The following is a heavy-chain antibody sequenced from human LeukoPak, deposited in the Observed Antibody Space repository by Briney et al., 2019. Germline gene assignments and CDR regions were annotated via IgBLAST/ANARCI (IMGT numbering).Heavy chain of an antibody. Sequence: GGSLRLSCAASGFTFDDYGMSWVRQAPGKGLEWVSGINWNGGSTGYADSVKGRFTISRDNAKNSLYLQMNSLRAEDTALYYCARVYYDFWSGYFDYWGQGTLATVSS. D-gene: IGHD3-3*01. J-gene: IGHJ4*02. CDR3: ARVYYDFWSGYFDY. V-gene: IGHV3-20*04. CDR2: INWNGGST. CDR1: GFTFDDYG.